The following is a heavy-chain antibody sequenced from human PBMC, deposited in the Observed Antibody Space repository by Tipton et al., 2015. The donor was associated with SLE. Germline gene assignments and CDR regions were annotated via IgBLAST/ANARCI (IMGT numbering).Heavy chain of an antibody. J-gene: IGHJ4*02. CDR3: ARDTGGGIAVAGLDY. D-gene: IGHD6-19*01. V-gene: IGHV3-30-3*01. CDR1: GFTFSSYA. CDR2: ISYDGSNK. Sequence: SLRLSCAASGFTFSSYAMHWVRQAPGKGLEWVAVISYDGSNKYYADSVKGRFTISRGNSKNTLYLQMNSMRAEDTAVYYCARDTGGGIAVAGLDYWGQGTLVTVSS.